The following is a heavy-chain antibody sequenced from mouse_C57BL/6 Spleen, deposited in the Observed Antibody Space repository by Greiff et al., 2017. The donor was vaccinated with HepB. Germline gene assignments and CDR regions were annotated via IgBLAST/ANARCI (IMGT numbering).Heavy chain of an antibody. CDR3: ARESWDTVVVPYYFDY. CDR1: GYTFTSYG. V-gene: IGHV1-81*01. CDR2: IYPRSGNT. J-gene: IGHJ2*01. Sequence: QVQLKQSGAELARPGASVKLSCKASGYTFTSYGISWVKQRTGQGLEWIGEIYPRSGNTYYNEKFKGKATLTADKSSSTAYMELRSLTSEDSAVYFCARESWDTVVVPYYFDYWGQGTTLTVSS. D-gene: IGHD1-1*01.